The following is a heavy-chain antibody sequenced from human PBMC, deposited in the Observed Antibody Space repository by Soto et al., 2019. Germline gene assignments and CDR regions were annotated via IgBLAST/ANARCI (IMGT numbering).Heavy chain of an antibody. V-gene: IGHV3-49*03. CDR1: GFTFGDYA. CDR2: IRSKAYGGTT. Sequence: QSGGSLRLSCTASGFTFGDYAMSWFRQAPGKGLEWVGFIRSKAYGGTTEYAASVKGRFTISRDDSKSIAYLQMNSLKTEDTAVYYCTTGMGFGMIVVVNFWGQGTLVTVSS. CDR3: TTGMGFGMIVVVNF. D-gene: IGHD3-22*01. J-gene: IGHJ4*02.